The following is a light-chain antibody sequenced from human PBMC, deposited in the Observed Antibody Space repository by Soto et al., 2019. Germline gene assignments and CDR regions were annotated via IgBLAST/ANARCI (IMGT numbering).Light chain of an antibody. J-gene: IGLJ1*01. CDR2: DVN. CDR1: SSDIGAYNS. CDR3: SSYVSSGTYV. Sequence: QSALTQPASVSGSPGQSIAISCTGTSSDIGAYNSVSWYQQHPDKAPKLMIFDVNNRPSGVSDRFSGSKSGNTASLTISGIQAENEADYYCSSYVSSGTYVFGTGTKLTVL. V-gene: IGLV2-14*03.